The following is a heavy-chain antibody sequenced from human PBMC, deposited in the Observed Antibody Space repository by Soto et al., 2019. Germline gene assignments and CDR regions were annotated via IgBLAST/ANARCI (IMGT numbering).Heavy chain of an antibody. V-gene: IGHV3-21*03. CDR3: VRDGPQPLGEFVP. D-gene: IGHD3-16*01. J-gene: IGHJ4*02. CDR2: ISSSSRNI. Sequence: PGGSLRLSCVASGFIFRSSTMTWVRQTQAKGLEWVSSISSSSRNIYYADSVKTRFTISRDNAENSLSLQMNSLRPDDTGVYFCVRDGPQPLGEFVPWGQGTLVTVSS. CDR1: GFIFRSST.